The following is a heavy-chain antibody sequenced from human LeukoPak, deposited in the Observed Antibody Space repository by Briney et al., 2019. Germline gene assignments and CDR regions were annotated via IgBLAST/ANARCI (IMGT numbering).Heavy chain of an antibody. CDR2: ISGSGGST. Sequence: GGSLRLSCAASGFTFSSYAMSWVRQAPGKGLEWVSAISGSGGSTYYADSVKGRFTISRDNSKNTLYLQMNSLRAEDTAVYYCAKGYYCDSSGYYYHFDYWGQGTLVTVSS. J-gene: IGHJ4*02. V-gene: IGHV3-23*01. CDR3: AKGYYCDSSGYYYHFDY. CDR1: GFTFSSYA. D-gene: IGHD3-22*01.